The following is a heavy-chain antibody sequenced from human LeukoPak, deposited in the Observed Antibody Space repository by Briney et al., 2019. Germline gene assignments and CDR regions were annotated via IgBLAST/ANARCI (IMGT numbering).Heavy chain of an antibody. J-gene: IGHJ4*02. V-gene: IGHV4-59*01. CDR1: GGSISRYY. CDR3: ARGGEMATLYHFAY. Sequence: SETLSLTCTVSGGSISRYYWSWIRQPPGKGLEWIGYMSYSGSTNYNPSLKSRVTISVDTSKNQFSLKVSSVTAADTAVYYCARGGEMATLYHFAYWGQGTLVTVSS. CDR2: MSYSGST. D-gene: IGHD5-24*01.